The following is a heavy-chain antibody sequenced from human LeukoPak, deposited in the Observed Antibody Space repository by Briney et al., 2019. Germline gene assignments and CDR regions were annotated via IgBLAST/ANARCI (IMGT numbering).Heavy chain of an antibody. CDR1: GFTFSSYA. J-gene: IGHJ4*02. V-gene: IGHV3-7*01. CDR2: IKQDASEK. CDR3: ARGVENTNGYYYVFDY. Sequence: GGSLRLSCAASGFTFSSYAMSWVRQAPGKGLEWVANIKQDASEKYYVDSVKGRFTISRDNAQNSLYLQMNTLRAEDTAVYYCARGVENTNGYYYVFDYWGQGTLVTVSS. D-gene: IGHD3-22*01.